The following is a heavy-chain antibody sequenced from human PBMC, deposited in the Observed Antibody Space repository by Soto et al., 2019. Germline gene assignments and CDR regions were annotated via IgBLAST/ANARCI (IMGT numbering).Heavy chain of an antibody. D-gene: IGHD3-9*01. Sequence: QVQLQESGPGLVKPSETLSLTCTVSGGSISSYYWSWIRQPPGKGLEWIGYIYYSGSTNYNPSLKSRVTISVDTSKNQFSLKLSSVTAADTAVYYCARVVSGYYYFDYWGQGTLVTVSS. J-gene: IGHJ4*02. CDR1: GGSISSYY. CDR2: IYYSGST. CDR3: ARVVSGYYYFDY. V-gene: IGHV4-59*01.